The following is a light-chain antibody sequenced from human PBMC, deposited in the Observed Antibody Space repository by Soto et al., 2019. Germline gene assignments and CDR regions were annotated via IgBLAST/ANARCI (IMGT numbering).Light chain of an antibody. CDR2: GNR. CDR1: SSNIGAGYD. V-gene: IGLV1-40*01. CDR3: QSYDSSLSGSVV. Sequence: QSVLTQPPSVSGAPGQRVTISCTGSSSNIGAGYDVHWYQQLPGTAPKLLIYGNRQRPSGVPDRFSGSKSGTSAYLAITGLQAEDEADYYCQSYDSSLSGSVVFGGGTKLTVL. J-gene: IGLJ2*01.